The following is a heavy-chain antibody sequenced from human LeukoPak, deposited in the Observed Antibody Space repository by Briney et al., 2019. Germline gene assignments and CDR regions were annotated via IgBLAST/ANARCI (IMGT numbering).Heavy chain of an antibody. V-gene: IGHV4-34*01. Sequence: SETLSLTCAVYGGSFSGYYWSWIGQPPGKGLEWGGEINHSGSTNYNPSLKSGVTISVATSKNQFSLKLSSVTAAATAVYYCARVSSTSSPTQFDPWAREPWSPSPQ. CDR1: GGSFSGYY. J-gene: IGHJ5*02. CDR3: ARVSSTSSPTQFDP. CDR2: INHSGST. D-gene: IGHD2-2*01.